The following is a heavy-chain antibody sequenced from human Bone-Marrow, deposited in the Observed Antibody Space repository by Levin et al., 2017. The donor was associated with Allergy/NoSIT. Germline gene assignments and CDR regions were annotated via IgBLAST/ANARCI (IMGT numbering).Heavy chain of an antibody. D-gene: IGHD3-10*01. CDR1: GLSFGDHA. V-gene: IGHV3-23*01. CDR2: ISGGGLNT. CDR3: AKLGDYYGSGSRGFQH. J-gene: IGHJ1*01. Sequence: GGSLRLSCVASGLSFGDHALAWVRQAPGKGLDWVATISGGGLNTYYRNSVKGRFTVSRDNAKDTLFLQMNSLRAEDTALYFCAKLGDYYGSGSRGFQHWGQGTLVTVSS.